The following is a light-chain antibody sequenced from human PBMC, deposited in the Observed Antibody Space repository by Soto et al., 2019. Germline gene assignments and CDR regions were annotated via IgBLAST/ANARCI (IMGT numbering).Light chain of an antibody. J-gene: IGLJ1*01. CDR1: SSDVGGYNY. V-gene: IGLV2-14*01. Sequence: QSALTQPASVSGSPGQSITISCTGTSSDVGGYNYVSWYQQNPGKAPKVMICEVSNRPSGVSNRFSGSKSGNTASLTISGLQAEDEADYYCSSYTSSNTYVFGTGTKVTVL. CDR3: SSYTSSNTYV. CDR2: EVS.